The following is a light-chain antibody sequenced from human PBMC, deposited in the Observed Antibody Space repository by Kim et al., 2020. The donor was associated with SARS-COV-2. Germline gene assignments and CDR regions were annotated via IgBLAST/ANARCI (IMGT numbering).Light chain of an antibody. V-gene: IGLV5-37*01. CDR2: YYSDSNK. J-gene: IGLJ3*02. CDR1: SDINVDQCN. CDR3: MIWPTSDSGV. Sequence: CALPSDINVDQCNIYWYQQKPERPPRCLLYYYSDSNKGQGSGVPSRFSGSKDASANTGILLISGLQSEDEADYYCMIWPTSDSGVFGGGTQLTVL.